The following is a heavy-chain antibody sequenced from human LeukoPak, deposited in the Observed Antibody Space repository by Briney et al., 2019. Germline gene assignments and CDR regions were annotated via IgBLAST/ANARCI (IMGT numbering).Heavy chain of an antibody. J-gene: IGHJ4*02. V-gene: IGHV3-30*19. D-gene: IGHD6-13*01. CDR3: ARGVGRMGSSSPGGY. CDR2: ISYDGSNK. CDR1: GFTFSSYG. Sequence: GGSLRLSCAASGFTFSSYGMHWVRQAPGKRLEWVAVISYDGSNKYYADSVKGRFTISRDNSKNTLYLQMNSLRAEDTAVYYCARGVGRMGSSSPGGYWGQGILVTVSS.